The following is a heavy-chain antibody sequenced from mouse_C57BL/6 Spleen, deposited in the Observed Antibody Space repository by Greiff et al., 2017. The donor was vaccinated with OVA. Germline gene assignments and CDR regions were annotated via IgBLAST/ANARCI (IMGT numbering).Heavy chain of an antibody. V-gene: IGHV3-6*01. CDR3: ARSWDEEEY. J-gene: IGHJ4*01. CDR2: ISYDGSN. CDR1: GYSITSGYY. D-gene: IGHD4-1*01. Sequence: EVKLQESGPGLVKPSQSLSLTCSVTGYSITSGYYWNWLRQFPGNKLEWMGYISYDGSNNYNPSLKNRISITRDTSKNQFFLKLNSVTTEDTATYYCARSWDEEEYRGQGTSVTVAS.